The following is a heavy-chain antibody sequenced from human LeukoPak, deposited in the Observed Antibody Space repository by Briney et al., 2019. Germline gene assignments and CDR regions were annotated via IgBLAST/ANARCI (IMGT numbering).Heavy chain of an antibody. CDR1: GYIFTNYA. CDR2: IIPILGIA. V-gene: IGHV1-69*04. Sequence: ASVKVSCKASGYIFTNYAISWVRQAPGQGLEWMGRIIPILGIANYAQKFQGRVTITADKSTSTAYMELSSLRSEDTAVYYCASPRYSSWYYFDYWGQGTLVTVSS. CDR3: ASPRYSSWYYFDY. D-gene: IGHD6-13*01. J-gene: IGHJ4*02.